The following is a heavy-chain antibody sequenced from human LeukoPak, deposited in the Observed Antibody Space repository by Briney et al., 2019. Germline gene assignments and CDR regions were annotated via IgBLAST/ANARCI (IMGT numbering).Heavy chain of an antibody. V-gene: IGHV3-21*06. Sequence: GGSLRLSCTASGLTFSTSGFNWVRQAPGKGLEWVASIGPTGFDRYHADSIKGRFTISRDNANNFLYLQMDSLRAEDTAVYYCATETNGRHYDYWGQGTLLTVSS. CDR1: GLTFSTSG. J-gene: IGHJ4*02. CDR2: IGPTGFDR. CDR3: ATETNGRHYDY. D-gene: IGHD1-14*01.